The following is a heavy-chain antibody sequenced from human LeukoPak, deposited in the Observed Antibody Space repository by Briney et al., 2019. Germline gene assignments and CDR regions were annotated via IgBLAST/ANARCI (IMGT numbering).Heavy chain of an antibody. J-gene: IGHJ4*02. D-gene: IGHD5-12*01. V-gene: IGHV3-23*01. Sequence: GGSLRLSCAASGFTFSSYAMSWVRQAPGKGLEWVSAISGSGGSTYYAGSVKGRFTISRDNSKNTLYLQMNSLRAEDTAVYYCAKSSGYDPTQPNPDYWGQGTLVTVSS. CDR2: ISGSGGST. CDR3: AKSSGYDPTQPNPDY. CDR1: GFTFSSYA.